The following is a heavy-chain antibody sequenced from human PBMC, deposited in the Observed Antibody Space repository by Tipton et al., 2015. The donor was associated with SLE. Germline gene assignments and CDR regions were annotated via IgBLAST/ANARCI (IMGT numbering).Heavy chain of an antibody. Sequence: LRLSCNVSGGSIRSHYWSWIRQPPGKGLEWIGYVYYSGSTRYNPSLQSRVTVSVDTSKNQFSLNLSSVTAADTAVYYCARHPDGGGSGYSFDYWGQGTLVTVSS. CDR2: VYYSGST. V-gene: IGHV4-59*08. CDR1: GGSIRSHY. CDR3: ARHPDGGGSGYSFDY. D-gene: IGHD3-3*01. J-gene: IGHJ4*02.